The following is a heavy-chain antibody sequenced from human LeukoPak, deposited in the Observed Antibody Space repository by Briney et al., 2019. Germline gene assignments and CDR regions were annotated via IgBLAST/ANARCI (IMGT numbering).Heavy chain of an antibody. D-gene: IGHD6-13*01. CDR2: MDFSGST. J-gene: IGHJ6*02. Sequence: SETLSLTCSVSGVSITSSTYFWSWIRQPAGKALEWIGRMDFSGSTNYNPSLRSRVTLSLDTSKNQFSLRLSSVTAADTAVYYCARGPSIAANGMDVWGQGTTVTVSS. V-gene: IGHV4-61*02. CDR3: ARGPSIAANGMDV. CDR1: GVSITSSTYF.